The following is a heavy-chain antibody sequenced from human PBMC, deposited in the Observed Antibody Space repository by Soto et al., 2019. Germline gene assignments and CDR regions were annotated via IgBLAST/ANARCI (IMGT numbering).Heavy chain of an antibody. J-gene: IGHJ4*02. Sequence: QVQLVQSGAEVRQPASSVKVSCKTSGATFSSYAITWVRQAPGQGLEWMGGIVPTVDTSTYAQKFQSRGTITADKFTNTVYMELSSLRSDDTAVYYCVRVVAIPGYPDNWGQGTLVTVSS. D-gene: IGHD5-12*01. CDR3: VRVVAIPGYPDN. CDR1: GATFSSYA. V-gene: IGHV1-69*14. CDR2: IVPTVDTS.